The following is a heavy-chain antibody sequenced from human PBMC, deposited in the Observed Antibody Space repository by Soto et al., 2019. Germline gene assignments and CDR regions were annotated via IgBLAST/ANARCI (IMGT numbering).Heavy chain of an antibody. J-gene: IGHJ4*02. V-gene: IGHV2-5*02. D-gene: IGHD3-10*01. CDR2: IYWDDDK. CDR3: AHFSIGFKYYGSVSYAVRGFDY. Sequence: QITLKESGPTLVKPTQTLTLTCTFSGFSLSTSGVGVGWIRQPPGKALEWLALIYWDDDKRYSPSLKSRLTITKDTSKNQLVLTMPNMDPEDKATYYCAHFSIGFKYYGSVSYAVRGFDYWGQGTLVTVSS. CDR1: GFSLSTSGVG.